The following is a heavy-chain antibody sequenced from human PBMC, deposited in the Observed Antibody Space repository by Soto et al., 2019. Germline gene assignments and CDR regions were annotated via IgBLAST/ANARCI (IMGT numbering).Heavy chain of an antibody. CDR1: GDSISSSSYY. D-gene: IGHD6-19*01. CDR3: ARHSSGWYYFDY. CDR2: IYYSGST. V-gene: IGHV4-39*01. Sequence: SETLSLTCNVSGDSISSSSYYWGWIRQPPGKGLEWIGSIYYSGSTYYNPSLKGRVTISVDTSKNQFSLKLSSVTAADTAVYYCARHSSGWYYFDYWGQGTLVTVSS. J-gene: IGHJ4*02.